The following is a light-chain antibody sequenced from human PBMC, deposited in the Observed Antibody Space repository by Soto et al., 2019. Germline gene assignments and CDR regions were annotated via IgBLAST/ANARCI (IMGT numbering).Light chain of an antibody. Sequence: DIQMTQSPSSLSASVGDRVTITCRASQTISTYLNWYQQNPGKATKLLIYAASSLQSGVPSRFSGSGSRTDFTLTISSLQPEDFATYYYQQSSGIPYTFGHGTNLEIK. CDR2: AAS. J-gene: IGKJ2*01. CDR1: QTISTY. V-gene: IGKV1-39*01. CDR3: QQSSGIPYT.